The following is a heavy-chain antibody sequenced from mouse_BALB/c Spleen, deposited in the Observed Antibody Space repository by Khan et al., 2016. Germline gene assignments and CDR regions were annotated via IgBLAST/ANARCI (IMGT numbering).Heavy chain of an antibody. CDR2: ISTGGDI. Sequence: VELVESGGGLVKPGGSLKLSCAASGFTFSSYVMSWVRQTPEKRLEWVASISTGGDIYYPDSVKGRSTISRVNARNILYLQMASLRSEDTAMYYCASGDYDRGYYYSIDYWGQGTSVTVSS. J-gene: IGHJ4*01. CDR1: GFTFSSYV. D-gene: IGHD2-4*01. CDR3: ASGDYDRGYYYSIDY. V-gene: IGHV5-6-5*01.